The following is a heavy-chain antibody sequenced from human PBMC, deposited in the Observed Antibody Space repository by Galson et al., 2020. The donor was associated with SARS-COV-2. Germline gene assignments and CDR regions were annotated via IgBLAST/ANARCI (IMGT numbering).Heavy chain of an antibody. CDR1: GGSISPYY. CDR2: IYYSGNT. Sequence: ASETLSLTCTVSGGSISPYYWSWIRQPPGKGLEWIGYIYYSGNTNYNPSLKSRLTISIDRSKNQFPLKLSSVTAADTAVYYCARFWGGVDIWGQGTMVSVSS. CDR3: ARFWGGVDI. D-gene: IGHD7-27*01. V-gene: IGHV4-59*08. J-gene: IGHJ3*02.